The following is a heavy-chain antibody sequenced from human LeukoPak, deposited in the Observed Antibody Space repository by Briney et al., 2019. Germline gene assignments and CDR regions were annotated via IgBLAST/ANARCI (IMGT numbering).Heavy chain of an antibody. CDR1: GYTFTSHG. D-gene: IGHD7-27*01. V-gene: IGHV1-18*01. Sequence: ASVKVSCTASGYTFTSHGLSWARQAPGQGLEWMGWISIYSGNTNYAQKFQDRISMTTDTSTSTAYLELRSLKSDDTAVYYCARDPGGTWGFDYWGQGALVTVSS. CDR2: ISIYSGNT. CDR3: ARDPGGTWGFDY. J-gene: IGHJ4*02.